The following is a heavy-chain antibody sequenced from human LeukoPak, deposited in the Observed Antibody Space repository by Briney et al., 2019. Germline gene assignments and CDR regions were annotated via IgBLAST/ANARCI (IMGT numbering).Heavy chain of an antibody. D-gene: IGHD3-22*01. J-gene: IGHJ6*03. CDR2: ISNSGSSI. V-gene: IGHV3-11*04. Sequence: GGSLRLSCAASGFTFSDSYMTWIRQAPGKGLEWVSYISNSGSSIYYADSVKGRFTTSRDNAKSSLYLQMNSLRAEDTAVYYCARDRSHQWFNYYYYYMDVWGKGTTVTVSS. CDR3: ARDRSHQWFNYYYYYMDV. CDR1: GFTFSDSY.